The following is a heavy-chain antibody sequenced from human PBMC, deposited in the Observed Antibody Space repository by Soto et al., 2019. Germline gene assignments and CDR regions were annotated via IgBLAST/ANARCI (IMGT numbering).Heavy chain of an antibody. CDR1: GGSVSSHH. V-gene: IGHV4-4*09. D-gene: IGHD2-21*01. J-gene: IGHJ4*02. CDR2: DSRDST. CDR3: ATYSRGEGGRGY. Sequence: QVQLQESGPGLVKPSETLSLTCTVSGGSVSSHHWTWIRQPPGKGLEWIGDSRDSTSYSPALKSRVTISADTPKNQFSLQPSSVTASDTAVYYCATYSRGEGGRGYWGQGTLVTVSS.